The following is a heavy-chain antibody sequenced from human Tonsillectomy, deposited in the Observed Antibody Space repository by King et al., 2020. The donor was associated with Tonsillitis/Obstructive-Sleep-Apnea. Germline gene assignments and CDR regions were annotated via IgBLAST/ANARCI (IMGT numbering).Heavy chain of an antibody. CDR2: INQGGSER. CDR1: GFTFRTYW. J-gene: IGHJ3*02. D-gene: IGHD1-26*01. CDR3: ARDLTWAPAFDI. V-gene: IGHV3-7*03. Sequence: VQLVESGGGLVQPGGSLRLSCVASGFTFRTYWMTWVRQAPGKGLEWVAHINQGGSERYYVDSVKGRFTISRDNAKSSLFLQMNSLRAGDTAVYFCARDLTWAPAFDIWGQGTMVTFSS.